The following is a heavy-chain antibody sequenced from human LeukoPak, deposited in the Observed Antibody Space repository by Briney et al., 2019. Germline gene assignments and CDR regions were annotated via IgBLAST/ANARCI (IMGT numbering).Heavy chain of an antibody. Sequence: AGGSLRLSCAASGFTFSSYAMSWVRQAPGKGLEWASAISGSGGSTYYADSVKGRFTISRDNSKNTLYLQMNSLRAEDTAVYYCAKGTGIVVPAAIPDYWGQGTLVTVSS. J-gene: IGHJ4*02. CDR2: ISGSGGST. D-gene: IGHD2-2*01. CDR3: AKGTGIVVPAAIPDY. V-gene: IGHV3-23*01. CDR1: GFTFSSYA.